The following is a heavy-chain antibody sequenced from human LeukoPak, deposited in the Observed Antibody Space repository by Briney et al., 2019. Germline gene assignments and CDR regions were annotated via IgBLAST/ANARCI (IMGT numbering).Heavy chain of an antibody. Sequence: ASVKVSCKASGYAFLGYYIHWVRRAPGQGLEWMGWINPSNGVTKYAQKFQGRVTLTRDTSTSTAYMGLTSLTSDDTAVYYCARGLQGGLEYRGQGTLVTVSS. J-gene: IGHJ4*02. CDR2: INPSNGVT. V-gene: IGHV1-2*02. CDR1: GYAFLGYY. D-gene: IGHD2-15*01. CDR3: ARGLQGGLEY.